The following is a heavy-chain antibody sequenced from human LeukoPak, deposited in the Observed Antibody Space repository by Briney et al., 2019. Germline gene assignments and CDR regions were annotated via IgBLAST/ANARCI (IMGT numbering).Heavy chain of an antibody. V-gene: IGHV3-30*04. CDR2: ISYDGSNK. J-gene: IGHJ6*04. CDR3: AREEGGTPGYYYYGMDV. CDR1: GFTFSSYA. Sequence: GRSLRLSCAASGFTFSSYAMHWVRQAPGKGLEWVAVISYDGSNKYYADSVKGRFTISRDNSKNTLYLQMNSLRAEDTAVYYCAREEGGTPGYYYYGMDVWGKGTTVTVSS. D-gene: IGHD3-16*01.